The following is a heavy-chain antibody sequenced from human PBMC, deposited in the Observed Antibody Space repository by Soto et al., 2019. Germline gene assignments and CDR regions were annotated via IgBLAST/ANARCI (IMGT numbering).Heavy chain of an antibody. V-gene: IGHV3-30*18. Sequence: QVQLVESGGGVVQPGRSLRLSCAASGFTFSSYGMHWVRQAPGKGLEWVAVISKDGGTKYDADSVKGRFTISRDNSKNTLYLQMNSLRAEDTAVYYCAKETHSSGYGCYFDYWGQGTLVTVSS. CDR3: AKETHSSGYGCYFDY. J-gene: IGHJ4*02. CDR2: ISKDGGTK. D-gene: IGHD3-22*01. CDR1: GFTFSSYG.